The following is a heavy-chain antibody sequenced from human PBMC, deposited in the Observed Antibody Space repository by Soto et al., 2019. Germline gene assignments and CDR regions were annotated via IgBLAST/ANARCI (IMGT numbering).Heavy chain of an antibody. J-gene: IGHJ6*02. V-gene: IGHV4-39*01. D-gene: IGHD3-3*01. CDR2: IYYSGST. Sequence: ETLSLTCTVSGGSISSSSYYWGWIRQPPGKGLEWIGSIYYSGSTYYNPSLKSRVTISVDTSKNQFSLKLSSVTAADTAVYYCASSGHYDFWSGYSLYYYYYGMDVWGQGTTVTVSS. CDR3: ASSGHYDFWSGYSLYYYYYGMDV. CDR1: GGSISSSSYY.